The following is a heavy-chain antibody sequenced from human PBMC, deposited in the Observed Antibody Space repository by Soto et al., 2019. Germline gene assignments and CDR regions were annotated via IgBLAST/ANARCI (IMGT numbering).Heavy chain of an antibody. CDR3: AIHGDYSTSVYYYYGMDF. CDR1: GDFINNSAYY. Sequence: SETLSLTCTVSGDFINNSAYYWGWIRQPPGKGLDWIASGNHGGRPYYNPSLKSRVTLSLDMSKSRFSLALSSVTAADTAVYYCAIHGDYSTSVYYYYGMDFWGQGTTITVSS. J-gene: IGHJ6*02. V-gene: IGHV4-39*01. CDR2: GNHGGRP. D-gene: IGHD6-13*01.